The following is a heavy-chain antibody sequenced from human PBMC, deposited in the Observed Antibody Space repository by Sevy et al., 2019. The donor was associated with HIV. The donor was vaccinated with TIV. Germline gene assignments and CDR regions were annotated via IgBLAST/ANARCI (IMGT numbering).Heavy chain of an antibody. V-gene: IGHV3-30*18. CDR1: GLTLSSCG. CDR3: AKDFTGFYGMDV. J-gene: IGHJ6*02. Sequence: GGSLRLSCAASGLTLSSCGMHWARQAPGKGLEWVAVISYDGSNKNYAESVKGRFTISRDTSKNTLYLQMNSLRAEDTAVYYCAKDFTGFYGMDVWGQGTTVTVSS. CDR2: ISYDGSNK. D-gene: IGHD3-9*01.